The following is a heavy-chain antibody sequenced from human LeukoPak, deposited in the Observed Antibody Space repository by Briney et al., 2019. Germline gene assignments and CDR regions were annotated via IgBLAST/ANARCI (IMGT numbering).Heavy chain of an antibody. CDR2: ISSSSSYI. J-gene: IGHJ6*02. CDR1: GFTFSSYS. CDR3: ARRHYYYYGLDV. V-gene: IGHV3-21*01. Sequence: GGSLRLSCAASGFTFSSYSMNWVRQAPGKGPEWVSSISSSSSYIYYADSVKGRFTISRDNANNSLFLQMNSLRAEDTAVYYCARRHYYYYGLDVWGQGTTVTVSS.